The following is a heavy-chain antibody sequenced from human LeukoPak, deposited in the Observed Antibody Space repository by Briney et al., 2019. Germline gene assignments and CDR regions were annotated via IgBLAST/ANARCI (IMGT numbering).Heavy chain of an antibody. CDR3: ARKFTRGVMGPLGY. CDR2: ISYDGSNK. V-gene: IGHV3-30*03. D-gene: IGHD3-10*01. J-gene: IGHJ4*02. CDR1: GFTFSSYG. Sequence: HPGRSLRLSCAASGFTFSSYGMHWVRQAPGKGLEWVAVISYDGSNKYYADSVKGRFTISRDNSKNTLYLQMNSLRAEDTAVYYCARKFTRGVMGPLGYWGQGTLVTVSS.